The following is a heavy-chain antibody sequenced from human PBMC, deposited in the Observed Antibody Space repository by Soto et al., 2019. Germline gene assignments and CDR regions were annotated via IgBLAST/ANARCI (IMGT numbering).Heavy chain of an antibody. CDR2: IYPGDSDT. CDR1: GYSFTSYW. J-gene: IGHJ3*02. V-gene: IGHV5-51*01. D-gene: IGHD7-27*01. CDR3: ARHPVTGDDELGDAFDI. Sequence: GGSLRLSCKGSGYSFTSYWIGWVRQLPGKGLEWMGIIYPGDSDTRYSPSFQGQVTISADKSISTAYLQWSSLKASDTAMYYCARHPVTGDDELGDAFDIWGQGTMVTVSS.